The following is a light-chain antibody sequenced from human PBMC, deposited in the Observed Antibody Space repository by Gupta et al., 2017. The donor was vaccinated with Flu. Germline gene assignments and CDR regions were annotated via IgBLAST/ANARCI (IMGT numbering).Light chain of an antibody. V-gene: IGLV3-21*02. CDR3: QVWESKSDHPI. CDR2: EES. Sequence: SDFLTQTPAVSVAPGQTATLTCGGDNLGSKRGHWYQPKPGQAHVVVAHEESARPSGIPERFSGSNSETTATLTINRAEAKDEADYYCQVWESKSDHPIFGGGTKLTVL. CDR1: NLGSKR. J-gene: IGLJ2*01.